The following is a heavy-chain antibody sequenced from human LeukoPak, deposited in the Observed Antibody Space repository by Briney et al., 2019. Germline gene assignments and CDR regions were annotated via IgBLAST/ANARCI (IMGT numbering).Heavy chain of an antibody. CDR2: IYYSGST. J-gene: IGHJ4*02. D-gene: IGHD3-3*01. V-gene: IGHV4-59*01. CDR3: ARAPPITIFGVVTPYYFDY. Sequence: PSETLSLTCTVSGGSISSYYWSWIRQLPGKGLEWIGYIYYSGSTNYNPSLKSRVTISVDTSKNQFSLKLSSVTAADTAVYYCARAPPITIFGVVTPYYFDYRGQGTLVTVSS. CDR1: GGSISSYY.